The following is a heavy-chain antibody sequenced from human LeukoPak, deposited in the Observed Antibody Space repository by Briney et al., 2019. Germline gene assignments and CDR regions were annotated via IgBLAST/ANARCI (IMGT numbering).Heavy chain of an antibody. CDR1: GFTFSNAW. V-gene: IGHV3-48*01. CDR2: ISGSSSTI. CDR3: SRGVPAAIGYFQH. Sequence: GSLRLSCAASGFTFSNAWMSWVRQAPGKGLEWVSYISGSSSTIYYADSVKGRFTISRDNAKNSLYLQMNSLRAEDTAVYYCSRGVPAAIGYFQHWGQGTLVTVSS. D-gene: IGHD2-2*02. J-gene: IGHJ1*01.